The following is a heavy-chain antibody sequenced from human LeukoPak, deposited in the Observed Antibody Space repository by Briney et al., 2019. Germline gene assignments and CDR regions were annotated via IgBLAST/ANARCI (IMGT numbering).Heavy chain of an antibody. CDR3: ARFGLDSSGPSRGWFDP. Sequence: SETLFPTCIFSCGSISSCRDYWAWVPQPPGKGLEWIANIYYSGSTYYSPSLKSRVIISVDTSKNQFSLKLSSVTAADTAVYYCARFGLDSSGPSRGWFDPWGQGTLVTASS. D-gene: IGHD3-22*01. V-gene: IGHV4-39*07. CDR2: IYYSGST. J-gene: IGHJ5*02. CDR1: CGSISSCRDY.